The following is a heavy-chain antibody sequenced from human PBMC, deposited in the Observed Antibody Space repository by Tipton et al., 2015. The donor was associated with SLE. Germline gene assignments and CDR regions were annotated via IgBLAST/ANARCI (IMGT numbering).Heavy chain of an antibody. D-gene: IGHD2-2*02. V-gene: IGHV4-34*01. CDR3: AREDSSSWFYTRFDP. CDR2: INHSGST. J-gene: IGHJ5*02. CDR1: AGPFSGYY. Sequence: TLSLTCTVYAGPFSGYYWSWIRQPPGKGLEWIGEINHSGSTTYNPSLKSRVTISVDTSKNQFSLKLSSVTAADTAVYYCAREDSSSWFYTRFDPWGQGTLVTVSS.